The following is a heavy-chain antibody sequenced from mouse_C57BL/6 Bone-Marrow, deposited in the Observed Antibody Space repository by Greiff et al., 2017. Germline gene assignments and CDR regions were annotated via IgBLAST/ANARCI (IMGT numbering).Heavy chain of an antibody. Sequence: EVQVVESGGGLVQPGESLKLSCESNEYEFPSHDMSWVRQTPEKRLELVAAINSDGGSTYYPDTMERRFIISRDNTKKALYLQMSSLRSEDTALYYCARGFYDGYFGWFAYWGQGTLVTVSA. J-gene: IGHJ3*01. CDR1: EYEFPSHD. D-gene: IGHD2-3*01. CDR3: ARGFYDGYFGWFAY. CDR2: INSDGGST. V-gene: IGHV5-2*01.